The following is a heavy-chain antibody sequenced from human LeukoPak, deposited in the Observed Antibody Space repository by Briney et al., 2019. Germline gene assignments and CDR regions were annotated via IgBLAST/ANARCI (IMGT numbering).Heavy chain of an antibody. CDR3: ARDAGYCSSTSCPPSWFDP. CDR2: IYYSGST. CDR1: GYSINSGYY. J-gene: IGHJ5*02. V-gene: IGHV4-38-2*02. Sequence: SETLSLTCTVSGYSINSGYYWSWIRQPPGKRLEWIGSIYYSGSTYSNPTLKSRVTISVDTSKNQFSLKLSSVTAADTAVYYCARDAGYCSSTSCPPSWFDPWGQGTLVTVSS. D-gene: IGHD2-2*01.